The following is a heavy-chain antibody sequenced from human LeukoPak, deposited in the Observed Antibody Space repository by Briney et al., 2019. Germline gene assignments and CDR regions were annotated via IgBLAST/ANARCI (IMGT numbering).Heavy chain of an antibody. V-gene: IGHV3-23*01. CDR1: AFTFSSYA. J-gene: IGHJ1*01. CDR3: AKADCSGGSCYSARGYFQH. Sequence: TGGSLRLSCAASAFTFSSYAMSWVRQAPGKGLEWVSTISWSGGRTYCADSVKGRFTISRDNSKNTRYLQMNTLRAEDTAVYYCAKADCSGGSCYSARGYFQHWGQGTLVTVSS. D-gene: IGHD2-15*01. CDR2: ISWSGGRT.